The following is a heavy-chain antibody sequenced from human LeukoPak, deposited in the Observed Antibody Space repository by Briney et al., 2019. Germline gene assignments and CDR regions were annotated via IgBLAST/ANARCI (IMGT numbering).Heavy chain of an antibody. CDR3: ARFGTSSSRFFDQ. CDR1: GRSISAYY. V-gene: IGHV4-59*01. Sequence: PSPSLSLTCTVSGRSISAYYTSWIRQPPGKGLGWIGYIHYSGTTNYYPSLKSRVTIALDTPKNQFSLKLNSVTAADTAVYYCARFGTSSSRFFDQWGQGTLVTVSS. J-gene: IGHJ4*02. CDR2: IHYSGTT. D-gene: IGHD6-6*01.